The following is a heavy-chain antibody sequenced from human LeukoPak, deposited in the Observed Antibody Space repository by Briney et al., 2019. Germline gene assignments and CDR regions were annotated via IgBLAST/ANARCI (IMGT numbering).Heavy chain of an antibody. V-gene: IGHV3-30*14. CDR3: ARGPLGGSAADRDY. J-gene: IGHJ4*02. CDR2: ISYDGSNK. CDR1: GFTFSSYA. D-gene: IGHD1-26*01. Sequence: PGGSLRLSCAASGFTFSSYAMHWVRQAPGKGLEWVAVISYDGSNKYYADSVKGRFTISRDNSKNTLYLQMNSLRAEDTAVYYCARGPLGGSAADRDYWGQGTLVTVSS.